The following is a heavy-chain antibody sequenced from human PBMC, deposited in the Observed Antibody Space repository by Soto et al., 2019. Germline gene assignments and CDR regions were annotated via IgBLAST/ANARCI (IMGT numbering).Heavy chain of an antibody. Sequence: PGGSLRLSXAASGFTFSSYGMHWVRQAPGKGLEWVAVISYDGSNKYYADSVKGRFTISRDNSKNTLYLQMNSLRAEDTAVYYCAKDTGSYFSFFDYWGQGTLVTVSS. CDR2: ISYDGSNK. J-gene: IGHJ4*02. V-gene: IGHV3-30*18. D-gene: IGHD1-26*01. CDR1: GFTFSSYG. CDR3: AKDTGSYFSFFDY.